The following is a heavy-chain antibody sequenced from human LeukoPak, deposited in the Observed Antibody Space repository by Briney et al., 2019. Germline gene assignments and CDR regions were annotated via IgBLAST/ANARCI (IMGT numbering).Heavy chain of an antibody. CDR3: ARHGAAAVSTFDY. V-gene: IGHV1-46*01. CDR1: GYTFTSYY. J-gene: IGHJ4*02. CDR2: INPSGGST. D-gene: IGHD6-13*01. Sequence: AAVKLRCSSSGYTFTSYYMHRVRQPPGQGLEWMGIINPSGGSTSYAQKFHGRVTMTRDTSTSTVYMELSSLRSEDTAVYCCARHGAAAVSTFDYWGQGTLVSVSS.